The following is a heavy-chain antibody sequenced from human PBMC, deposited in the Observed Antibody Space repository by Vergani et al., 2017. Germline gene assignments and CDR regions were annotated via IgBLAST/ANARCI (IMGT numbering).Heavy chain of an antibody. V-gene: IGHV4-39*07. J-gene: IGHJ4*02. D-gene: IGHD5-24*01. CDR3: GRKDVEMATIN. CDR2: IYHSGST. Sequence: QLQLQESGPGLVKPSATLSLTCSVSGASIRSSNYYWGWIRQPPGKGLEWIGSIYHSGSTYYNPSLKSRVTISVDTSKNQFSLKLSSVTAADTAVYYCGRKDVEMATINGGQGTLVTVSS. CDR1: GASIRSSNYY.